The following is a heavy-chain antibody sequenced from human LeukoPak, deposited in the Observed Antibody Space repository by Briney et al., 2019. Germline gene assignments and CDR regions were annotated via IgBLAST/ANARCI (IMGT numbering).Heavy chain of an antibody. J-gene: IGHJ4*02. D-gene: IGHD3-10*01. CDR3: ARDRSFSEGGFDH. V-gene: IGHV3-48*04. CDR2: ISSSSSTI. Sequence: GWSLRLSCAASGSTFSSYSMNWVRQAPGKGLEWVSYISSSSSTIYYADSVKGRFTISRDNAKNSLYLQMNSLRAEDTAVYYCARDRSFSEGGFDHWGQGALVTVSS. CDR1: GSTFSSYS.